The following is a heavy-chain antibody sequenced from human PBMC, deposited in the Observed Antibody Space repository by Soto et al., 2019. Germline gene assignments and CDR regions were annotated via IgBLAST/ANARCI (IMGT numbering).Heavy chain of an antibody. V-gene: IGHV3-49*04. CDR2: IRSKVYGGTT. D-gene: IGHD3-3*01. Sequence: PGGSLRLSCIASGFTFGDYAMSWVRQAPGKGLEWVGFIRSKVYGGTTEYAASVKGRCTISRDDSKSIAYLQMNSLKTEDTAVYYCTRDAIFGVVIQGPNYYGMDVWGQGTTVTVSS. CDR3: TRDAIFGVVIQGPNYYGMDV. J-gene: IGHJ6*02. CDR1: GFTFGDYA.